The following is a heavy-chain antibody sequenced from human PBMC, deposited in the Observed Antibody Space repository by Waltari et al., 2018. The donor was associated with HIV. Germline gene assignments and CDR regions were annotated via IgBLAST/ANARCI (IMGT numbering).Heavy chain of an antibody. Sequence: QITLKESGPTLVKPTQTLTLTCTFSGFSLSTSGVGVGWIRQPPGKALEWLALIYWNDDKRYSPSLKSRLTITKDTSKNQVVLSMTNMDPADTATYYCAHRRDTAMANVFDYWGQGTLVTVSS. V-gene: IGHV2-5*01. J-gene: IGHJ4*02. D-gene: IGHD5-18*01. CDR1: GFSLSTSGVG. CDR2: IYWNDDK. CDR3: AHRRDTAMANVFDY.